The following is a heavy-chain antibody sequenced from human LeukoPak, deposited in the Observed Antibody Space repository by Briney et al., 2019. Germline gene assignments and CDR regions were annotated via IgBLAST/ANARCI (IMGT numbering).Heavy chain of an antibody. CDR1: GFTFSDAW. CDR2: IKSKTDGGTT. D-gene: IGHD3-10*01. Sequence: GGSLRLSCAASGFTFSDAWMSWVRRAPGKGLEWVGRIKSKTDGGTTDYAAPVKGRFTISRDDSKNTLYLQMNSLKTEDTAVYYCTTDIGYYGSGSYPGYYYYGMDVWGKGTTVTVSS. CDR3: TTDIGYYGSGSYPGYYYYGMDV. V-gene: IGHV3-15*01. J-gene: IGHJ6*04.